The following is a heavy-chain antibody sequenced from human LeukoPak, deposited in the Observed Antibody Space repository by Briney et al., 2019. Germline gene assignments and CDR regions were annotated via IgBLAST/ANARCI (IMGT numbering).Heavy chain of an antibody. CDR2: INHSGST. J-gene: IGHJ5*02. D-gene: IGHD6-19*01. V-gene: IGHV4-34*01. CDR1: GGSFSGYY. CDR3: ARGFSSGWYTVP. Sequence: KPSETLSLTCAVYGGSFSGYYWSWIRQPPGKGLEWIGEINHSGSTNYNPSLKSRVTISVDTSKNQFSLKLSSVTAADTAVYYCARGFSSGWYTVPWGQGTLVTVSS.